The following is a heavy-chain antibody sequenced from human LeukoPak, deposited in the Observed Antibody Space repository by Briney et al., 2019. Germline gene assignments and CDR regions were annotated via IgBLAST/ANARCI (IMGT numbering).Heavy chain of an antibody. CDR1: GFTLSNFP. CDR2: IKHDESEK. J-gene: IGHJ4*02. D-gene: IGHD4-23*01. Sequence: PGGSLRLSCVASGFTLSNFPMSWVRQAPGRGLEWVATIKHDESEKNYVDSVKGRFTISRDNAKNSLYLQMNSLRAEDTAVYHCARSNHGGEYWGQGTLVTVSS. V-gene: IGHV3-7*01. CDR3: ARSNHGGEY.